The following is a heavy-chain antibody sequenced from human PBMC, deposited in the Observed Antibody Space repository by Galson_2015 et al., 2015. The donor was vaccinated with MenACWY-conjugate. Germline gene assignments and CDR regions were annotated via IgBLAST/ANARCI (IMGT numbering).Heavy chain of an antibody. CDR3: AKGPLYDSSGSDSDYFDY. D-gene: IGHD3-22*01. CDR1: GFIFNKYA. CDR2: TSGSGGVT. Sequence: SLRLSCAASGFIFNKYAMTWIRQAPGKGLEWLSATSGSGGVTYHADSVKGRVTISRDNSKKNVYLQMNSLKVEDTARYYCAKGPLYDSSGSDSDYFDYWGQGTLVTVSS. V-gene: IGHV3-23*01. J-gene: IGHJ4*02.